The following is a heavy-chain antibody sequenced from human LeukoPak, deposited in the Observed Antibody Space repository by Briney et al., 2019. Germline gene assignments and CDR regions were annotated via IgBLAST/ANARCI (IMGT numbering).Heavy chain of an antibody. Sequence: GGSLRLSCAASGFTFSTYWMRWVRQAPGKGLVWVSRINPDGTTTSYADSVKGRFTISRDNAKDTVYLQMNSLRAEDTAVYYCARVSIGWYSFDYWGQGTLVTVSS. J-gene: IGHJ4*02. CDR2: INPDGTTT. V-gene: IGHV3-74*01. D-gene: IGHD6-19*01. CDR3: ARVSIGWYSFDY. CDR1: GFTFSTYW.